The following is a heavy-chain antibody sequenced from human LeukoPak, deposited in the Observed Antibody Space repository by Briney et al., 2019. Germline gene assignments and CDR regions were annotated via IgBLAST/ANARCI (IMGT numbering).Heavy chain of an antibody. D-gene: IGHD3-3*01. Sequence: SETLSLTCTVSGGSISSGDYYWSWIRQPPGKGLEWIGYIYYSGSTYYNPSLKSRVTISVDTSKNQFSLKLSSVTAADTAVYYCARVNADCTYNYDFWSGCMGRGIWFDPWGQGTLVTVSS. CDR1: GGSISSGDYY. CDR3: ARVNADCTYNYDFWSGCMGRGIWFDP. CDR2: IYYSGST. V-gene: IGHV4-30-4*01. J-gene: IGHJ5*02.